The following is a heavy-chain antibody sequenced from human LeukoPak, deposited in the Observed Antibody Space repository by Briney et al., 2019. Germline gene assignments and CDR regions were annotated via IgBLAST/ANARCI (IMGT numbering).Heavy chain of an antibody. CDR1: GFTVSSNY. D-gene: IGHD2-8*01. Sequence: PGGSLRLSCAASGFTVSSNYMTWVRQAPGKGLEWVSAISGSGGSTYYPDSVKGRFTISRDNSKNTLYLQMNSLRAEDTAVYYCANEFNGGALLYWGQGTLVTVSS. CDR3: ANEFNGGALLY. CDR2: ISGSGGST. V-gene: IGHV3-23*01. J-gene: IGHJ4*02.